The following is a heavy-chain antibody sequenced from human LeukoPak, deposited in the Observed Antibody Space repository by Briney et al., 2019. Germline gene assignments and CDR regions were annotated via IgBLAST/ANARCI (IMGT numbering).Heavy chain of an antibody. CDR2: INPEGSQT. CDR1: GFTFSSSW. J-gene: IGHJ4*02. CDR3: AAWTDRGYNF. Sequence: GGSLTLSCAGSGFTFSSSWMNWVRQPPGKGLEWVANINPEGSQTRFVDSVMGRFTMSRDNAKNSLYLQMNSLRVEDTAVFYCAAWTDRGYNFWGQGTVVTVSS. D-gene: IGHD5-24*01. V-gene: IGHV3-7*01.